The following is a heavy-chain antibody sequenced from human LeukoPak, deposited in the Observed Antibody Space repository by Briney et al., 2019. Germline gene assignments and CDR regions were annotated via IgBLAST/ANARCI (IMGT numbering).Heavy chain of an antibody. CDR3: NYDILTGIDY. CDR2: INHSGST. CDR1: GGSFSGYY. D-gene: IGHD3-9*01. V-gene: IGHV4-34*01. J-gene: IGHJ4*02. Sequence: SETLSLTCAVYGGSFSGYYWSWIRQPPGKGLEWIGEINHSGSTNYNPSLKSRVTISVDTSKNQFSLKLSSVTAADTAVYYRNYDILTGIDYWGQGTLVTVSS.